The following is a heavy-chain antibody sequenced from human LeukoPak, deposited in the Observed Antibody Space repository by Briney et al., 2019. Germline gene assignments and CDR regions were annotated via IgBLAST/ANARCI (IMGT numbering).Heavy chain of an antibody. CDR3: ARDSGKIVVVNDWYFDL. Sequence: PGGSLRLSCAASGITFSNYEMNWVRQAPGKGLEWVSYINPGGSNRFYAGSVQGRFTISRDNSKNTLYLQMNSLRADDTAVYYCARDSGKIVVVNDWYFDLWGRGTLVTVSS. V-gene: IGHV3-48*03. J-gene: IGHJ2*01. CDR2: INPGGSNR. CDR1: GITFSNYE. D-gene: IGHD3-22*01.